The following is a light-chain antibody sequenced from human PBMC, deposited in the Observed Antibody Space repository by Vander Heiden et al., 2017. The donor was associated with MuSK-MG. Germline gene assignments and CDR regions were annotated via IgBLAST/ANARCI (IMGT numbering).Light chain of an antibody. CDR3: NSFTSSSTVV. CDR1: SSDVGGYNY. CDR2: EVS. J-gene: IGLJ2*01. Sequence: QSALTQPASVSGSPGPSITISCTGTSSDVGGYNYVSWYQQHPGKAPKLVIYEVSNRPSGVSSRFSGSKYGNTASLTISGLQTEDEADYYCNSFTSSSTVVFGGGTKLTVL. V-gene: IGLV2-14*03.